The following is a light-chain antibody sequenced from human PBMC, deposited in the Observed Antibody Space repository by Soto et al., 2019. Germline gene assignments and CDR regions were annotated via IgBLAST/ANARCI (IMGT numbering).Light chain of an antibody. CDR1: SSDVGAYNY. J-gene: IGLJ1*01. CDR2: DVN. V-gene: IGLV2-14*01. Sequence: QYVLTQPASVSGSPGQSITISCTGTSSDVGAYNYDSWYQQHPGKVPKLIIYDVNNRPSGVSNRFSGSKSGNTASLTISGLQTEDEADYYCRSYTSATTYVFGTGTKVTVL. CDR3: RSYTSATTYV.